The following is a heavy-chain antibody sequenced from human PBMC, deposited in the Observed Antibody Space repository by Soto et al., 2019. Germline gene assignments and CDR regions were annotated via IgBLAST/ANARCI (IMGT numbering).Heavy chain of an antibody. CDR1: GGSISSSSYY. CDR2: IYHSGST. J-gene: IGHJ2*01. Sequence: TLSLTCTVSGGSISSSSYYWGWIRQPPGKGLEWIGYIYHSGSTYYNPSLKSRVTISVDRSKNQFSLKLSSVTAADTAVYYCARGHGDYYWYFDLWGRGTLVTVSS. CDR3: ARGHGDYYWYFDL. V-gene: IGHV4-30-2*01. D-gene: IGHD4-17*01.